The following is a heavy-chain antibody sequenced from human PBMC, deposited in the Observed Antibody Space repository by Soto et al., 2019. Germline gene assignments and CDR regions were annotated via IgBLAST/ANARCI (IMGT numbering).Heavy chain of an antibody. D-gene: IGHD3-3*01. CDR3: AKDQERQNYDFWSGYSRNAFDI. V-gene: IGHV3-23*01. J-gene: IGHJ3*02. CDR2: ISGSGGST. CDR1: GFTFSSYA. Sequence: EVQLLESGGGLVQPGGSLRLSCAASGFTFSSYAMSWVRQAPGKGLEWVSAISGSGGSTYYADSVKGRFTISRDNSKNTLYLQMNSLRAEDTAVYYCAKDQERQNYDFWSGYSRNAFDIWGQGTMVTVSS.